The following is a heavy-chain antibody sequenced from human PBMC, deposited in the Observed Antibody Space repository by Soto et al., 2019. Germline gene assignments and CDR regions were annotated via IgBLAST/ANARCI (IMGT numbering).Heavy chain of an antibody. CDR3: ASVMATDAFDI. CDR2: ISYDGSNK. CDR1: GFTFSSYA. Sequence: PGGSLRLSCAASGFTFSSYAMHWVRQAPGKGLEWVAVISYDGSNKYYADSVKGRFTISRDNSKNTLYLQMNSLRAGDTAVYYCASVMATDAFDIWGQGTMVTVSS. V-gene: IGHV3-30-3*01. D-gene: IGHD2-21*01. J-gene: IGHJ3*02.